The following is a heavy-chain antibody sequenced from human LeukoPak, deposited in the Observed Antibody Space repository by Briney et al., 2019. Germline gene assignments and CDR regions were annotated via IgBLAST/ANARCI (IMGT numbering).Heavy chain of an antibody. Sequence: SETLSLTCTVSGGSVSSDGYYWSWIRQPPGKGLEWIGYIYYSGSTNYNPSLKSRVTISVDTSKNQFSLKLSSVTAADTAVYYCARRRYTSGQVDSWGQGTLVTVSS. CDR3: ARRRYTSGQVDS. CDR2: IYYSGST. V-gene: IGHV4-61*08. J-gene: IGHJ4*02. D-gene: IGHD6-19*01. CDR1: GGSVSSDGYY.